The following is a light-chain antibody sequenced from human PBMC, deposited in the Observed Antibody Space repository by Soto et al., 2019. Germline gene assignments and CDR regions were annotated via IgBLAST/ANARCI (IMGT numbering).Light chain of an antibody. CDR3: QLYGSSPPRYT. J-gene: IGKJ2*01. CDR2: GAS. CDR1: ENVRTF. Sequence: EVVLTQSPATLSLSPGERATLSCRASENVRTFVDWYQQKPGQAPRLLIHGASNRATGIPARFSGSGSGTDFTLTISRLEPEDFAVYFCQLYGSSPPRYTFGQGTKLEIK. V-gene: IGKV3-20*01.